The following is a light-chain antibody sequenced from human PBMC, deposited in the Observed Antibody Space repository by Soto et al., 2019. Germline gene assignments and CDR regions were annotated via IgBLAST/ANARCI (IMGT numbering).Light chain of an antibody. J-gene: IGLJ2*01. CDR1: SSNIENNY. Sequence: QSVLTQPRSVSAAPGQEVTISGSGSSSNIENNYVSWYQQLPGTAPKLLIYDNNKRPSGIPDRFSGSKSGTSATLGITGLQTGDEADYYCGTWDSSLSAGVFGGGTKLTVL. CDR2: DNN. CDR3: GTWDSSLSAGV. V-gene: IGLV1-51*01.